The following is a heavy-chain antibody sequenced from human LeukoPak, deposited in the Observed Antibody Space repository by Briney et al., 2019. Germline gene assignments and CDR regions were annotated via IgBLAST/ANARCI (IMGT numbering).Heavy chain of an antibody. Sequence: GGSLRLSCAASGFTFSSYAMSWVRQAPGKGLEWVSAISGSGGSTYYADSVKGRFTISRDNSKNTLYLQMNSLRAEDTAVYYCARDLRYDSSGYKTAAFDIWGQGTMLTVSS. J-gene: IGHJ3*02. CDR3: ARDLRYDSSGYKTAAFDI. V-gene: IGHV3-23*01. D-gene: IGHD3-22*01. CDR1: GFTFSSYA. CDR2: ISGSGGST.